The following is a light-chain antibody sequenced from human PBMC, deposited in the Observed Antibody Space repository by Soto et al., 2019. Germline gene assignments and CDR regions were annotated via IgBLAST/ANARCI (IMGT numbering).Light chain of an antibody. CDR2: GAS. CDR1: QSVSRSH. J-gene: IGKJ5*01. CDR3: QQRSNWPPIT. V-gene: IGKV3-11*01. Sequence: EIVLTQSPGTLSLSPGERATLSCRASQSVSRSHLAWFQQKPGQAPRLLIYGASNRAAGIPARFSGSGSGTDFTLTINSLEPEDFAVYYCQQRSNWPPITFGQGTRLEIK.